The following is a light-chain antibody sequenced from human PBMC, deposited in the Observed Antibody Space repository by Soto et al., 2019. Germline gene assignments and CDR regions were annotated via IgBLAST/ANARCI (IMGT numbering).Light chain of an antibody. CDR1: QSVSSY. CDR3: QQRSNWPLT. J-gene: IGKJ4*01. CDR2: DAS. Sequence: EIVLTQSPATLSLSPGERATLSCRASQSVSSYLAWYQQKPGQAPRILIYDASNRATGIPARFSGSGSGTDFTLTISSLEPEDFAVYYCQQRSNWPLTFGVGTKVEIK. V-gene: IGKV3-11*01.